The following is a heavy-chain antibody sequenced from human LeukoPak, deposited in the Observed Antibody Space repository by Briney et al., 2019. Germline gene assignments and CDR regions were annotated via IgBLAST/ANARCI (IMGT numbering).Heavy chain of an antibody. J-gene: IGHJ4*02. D-gene: IGHD6-13*01. CDR2: IYPGDSDT. CDR3: ARHLSNSSSWNTYDY. Sequence: GESLKISCKGSGYSFTSYWIGWVRQMPGKGLEWMGIIYPGDSDTRYSPSSQGQVTISADKSISTAYLQWSSLKASDTAMYYCARHLSNSSSWNTYDYWGQGTLVTVSS. CDR1: GYSFTSYW. V-gene: IGHV5-51*01.